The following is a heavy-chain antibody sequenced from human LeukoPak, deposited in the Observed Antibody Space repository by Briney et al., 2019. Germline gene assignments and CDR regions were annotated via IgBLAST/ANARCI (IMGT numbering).Heavy chain of an antibody. J-gene: IGHJ4*02. CDR2: ISSSGSTI. V-gene: IGHV3-11*04. Sequence: GGSLRLSCAASGFTFSDYYMSWIRQAPGKGLEWVSYISSSGSTIYYADSVKGRFTISRDNAKNSLYLQMNSLRAEDTAVYYCASCYLYSSSVDYWGQGTWSPSPQ. CDR3: ASCYLYSSSVDY. CDR1: GFTFSDYY. D-gene: IGHD6-6*01.